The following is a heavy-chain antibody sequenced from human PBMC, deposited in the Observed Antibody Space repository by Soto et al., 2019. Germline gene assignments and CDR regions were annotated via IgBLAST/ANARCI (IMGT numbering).Heavy chain of an antibody. V-gene: IGHV3-53*01. J-gene: IGHJ3*02. CDR3: ERGKLDSSGDYYDGGAFYI. CDR2: IYSGGST. D-gene: IGHD3-22*01. CDR1: GFTVSSNY. Sequence: PGGSLRLSCAASGFTVSSNYMSWVRQAPGKGLEWVSVIYSGGSTYYADSVKRRFTIPRENSKNTLYTQMNRLRAEDTAVYYCERGKLDSSGDYYDGGAFYIWGQGTMVTLSS.